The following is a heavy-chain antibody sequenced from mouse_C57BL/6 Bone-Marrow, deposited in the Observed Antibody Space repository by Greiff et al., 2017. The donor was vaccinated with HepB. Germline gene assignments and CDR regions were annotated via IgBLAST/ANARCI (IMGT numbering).Heavy chain of an antibody. D-gene: IGHD1-1*01. CDR2: IRNKANNHAT. V-gene: IGHV6-6*01. J-gene: IGHJ3*01. CDR3: TRNYGSSYRFAY. Sequence: EVQLQESGGGLVQPGGSMKLSCAASGFTFSDAWMDWVRQSPEKGLEWVAEIRNKANNHATYYAESVKGRFTISRDDSKSSVYLQMNSLRAEDTGIYYCTRNYGSSYRFAYWGQGTLVTVSA. CDR1: GFTFSDAW.